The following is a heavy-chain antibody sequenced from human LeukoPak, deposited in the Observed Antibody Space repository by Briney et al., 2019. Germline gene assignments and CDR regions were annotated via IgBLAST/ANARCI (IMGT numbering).Heavy chain of an antibody. Sequence: VGSLRLSCAASGFTFSSYSMNWVRQAPGKGLEWVSSISSSSSYIYYADSVKGRFTISRDNAKNSLYLQMNSLRAEDTAVYYCARAAGGTYYYYGMDVWGQGTTVTVSS. CDR1: GFTFSSYS. D-gene: IGHD3-16*01. V-gene: IGHV3-21*01. CDR2: ISSSSSYI. CDR3: ARAAGGTYYYYGMDV. J-gene: IGHJ6*02.